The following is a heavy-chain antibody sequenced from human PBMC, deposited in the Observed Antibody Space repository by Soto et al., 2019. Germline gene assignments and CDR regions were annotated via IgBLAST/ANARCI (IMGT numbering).Heavy chain of an antibody. CDR2: IYYNETA. J-gene: IGHJ4*02. V-gene: IGHV4-30-4*01. D-gene: IGHD3-10*01. CDR3: GALLAGG. CDR1: GASVTSGDFY. Sequence: QVQLQEPGPRLVSPSETLSLTCTVSGASVTSGDFYWSWIRQPPGKGLERIGYIYYNETAYYTPSLKSRTAISVDTSKNHFTLTLPSVTAADTATYYCGALLAGGWGQGSLVTVSS.